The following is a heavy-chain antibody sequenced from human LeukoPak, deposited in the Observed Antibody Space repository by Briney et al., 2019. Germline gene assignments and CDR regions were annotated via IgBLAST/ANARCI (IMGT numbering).Heavy chain of an antibody. Sequence: GASVKVSCKASGYTFTGYYMHWVRQAPGQGLEWMGWINPNSGGTNYAQKFQGRVIMTRDTSISTAYMELSRLRSDDTAVYYCARGLNILTGYLDYWGQGTLVTVSS. D-gene: IGHD3-9*01. CDR3: ARGLNILTGYLDY. J-gene: IGHJ4*02. CDR1: GYTFTGYY. CDR2: INPNSGGT. V-gene: IGHV1-2*02.